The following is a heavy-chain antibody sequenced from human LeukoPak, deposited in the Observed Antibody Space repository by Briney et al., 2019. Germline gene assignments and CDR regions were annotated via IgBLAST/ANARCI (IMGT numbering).Heavy chain of an antibody. Sequence: ASVKVSCKASGYTLSSYGISWVRQAPGQGLEWMGWISAYNGNTNYAQKLQGRVTMTTDTSTSTAYMDLRSLRSDDTAVYYCARGAPYRSDWFDPWGQGTLVTVSS. J-gene: IGHJ5*02. CDR2: ISAYNGNT. D-gene: IGHD6-19*01. V-gene: IGHV1-18*01. CDR1: GYTLSSYG. CDR3: ARGAPYRSDWFDP.